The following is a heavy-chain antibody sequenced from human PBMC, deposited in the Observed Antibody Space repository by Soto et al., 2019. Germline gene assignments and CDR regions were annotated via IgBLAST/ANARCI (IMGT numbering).Heavy chain of an antibody. Sequence: QVQLVQSGAEEKKPGASVKVSCKASGYTFTSYAMHWVRQAPGQRLEWMGWINAGNGNTKYSQKFQGRVTITRDTSANTAYRELSSLRSEDTAVYYCASTPYYYERSWFDPWGQGTLVTVSS. CDR2: INAGNGNT. V-gene: IGHV1-3*05. J-gene: IGHJ5*02. D-gene: IGHD3-22*01. CDR1: GYTFTSYA. CDR3: ASTPYYYERSWFDP.